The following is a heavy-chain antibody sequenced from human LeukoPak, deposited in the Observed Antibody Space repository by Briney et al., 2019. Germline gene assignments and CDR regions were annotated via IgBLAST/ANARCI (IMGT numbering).Heavy chain of an antibody. V-gene: IGHV3-74*01. CDR3: ARDLSTSGTYHTRFDY. D-gene: IGHD3-10*01. J-gene: IGHJ4*02. CDR2: ISNDGSIT. Sequence: GGSLRLSCAASGFTFSSYWMHWVRQAPGKGLVWVARISNDGSITRYADSAKGRFTISRDNAKNTLYLQMNSLRAEDTAVYYCARDLSTSGTYHTRFDYWGQGTLVTVPS. CDR1: GFTFSSYW.